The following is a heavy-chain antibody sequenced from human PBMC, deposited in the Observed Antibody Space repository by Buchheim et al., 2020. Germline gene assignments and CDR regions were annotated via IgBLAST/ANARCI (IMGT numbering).Heavy chain of an antibody. Sequence: EVQLLESGGDSVQPGGSLRLSCAASGFTFNNFAMNWVRQAPGKGLESVSAISASGNTYYADSLKGRFTISSDNSKKTQYLQMSSLRAEDTAVYYCAKDQGRGSPRYGDSYYYYGMNIWGQGTT. V-gene: IGHV3-23*01. D-gene: IGHD4-17*01. CDR3: AKDQGRGSPRYGDSYYYYGMNI. CDR2: ISASGNT. CDR1: GFTFNNFA. J-gene: IGHJ6*02.